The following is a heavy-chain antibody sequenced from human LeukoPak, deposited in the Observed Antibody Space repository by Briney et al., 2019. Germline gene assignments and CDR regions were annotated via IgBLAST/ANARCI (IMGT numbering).Heavy chain of an antibody. V-gene: IGHV1-2*02. CDR1: GYTFTDTY. CDR3: VRDGLNWNYDY. CDR2: ISPTNGDT. J-gene: IGHJ4*02. D-gene: IGHD1-7*01. Sequence: ASVKVSCKTSGYTFTDTYMHWVRQAPGQGLEWMGWISPTNGDTRYAQKLQGRVAMTRDTSISTAYMELSRLRSDDTAVYYCVRDGLNWNYDYWGQGTLVAVSS.